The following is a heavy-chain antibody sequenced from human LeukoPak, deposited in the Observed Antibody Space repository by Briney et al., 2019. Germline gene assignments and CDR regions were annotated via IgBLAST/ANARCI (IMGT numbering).Heavy chain of an antibody. J-gene: IGHJ5*02. D-gene: IGHD6-13*01. CDR3: SMAAAGTNWFDP. CDR2: IYSGGST. Sequence: GGSLRLSCAASGFTVSSNYMSWVRQAPGKGLEWVSVIYSGGSTYYADSVKGRFTISRDNSKNTLYLQMNSLRAEDTAVYYCSMAAAGTNWFDPWAREPWSPSPQ. V-gene: IGHV3-66*01. CDR1: GFTVSSNY.